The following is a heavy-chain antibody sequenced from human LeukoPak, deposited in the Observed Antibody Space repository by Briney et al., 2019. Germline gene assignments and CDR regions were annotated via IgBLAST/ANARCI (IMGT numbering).Heavy chain of an antibody. CDR3: ARASSGNTAMVAYYFDY. CDR2: IRSSSSYI. V-gene: IGHV3-21*01. Sequence: GGSLRLSCAASGFTFSSYSMNWVRQAPGKGLEWVSSIRSSSSYIYYADSVKGRFTISRDNAKNSLYLQMNSLRAEDTAVYYCARASSGNTAMVAYYFDYWGQGTLVTVSS. CDR1: GFTFSSYS. J-gene: IGHJ4*02. D-gene: IGHD5-18*01.